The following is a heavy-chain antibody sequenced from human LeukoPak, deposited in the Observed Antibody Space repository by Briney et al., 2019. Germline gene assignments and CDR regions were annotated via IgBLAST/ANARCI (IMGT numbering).Heavy chain of an antibody. V-gene: IGHV4-59*01. J-gene: IGHJ4*02. Sequence: SETLSLTCTVSGGSISSYYLSWIRQPPGKGLEWIGYIYYSGSTNYNPSLKSRVTISVDTSKNQFSLKLSSVTAADTAVYYCARYSSGPARWGQGTLVTVSS. D-gene: IGHD6-19*01. CDR2: IYYSGST. CDR3: ARYSSGPAR. CDR1: GGSISSYY.